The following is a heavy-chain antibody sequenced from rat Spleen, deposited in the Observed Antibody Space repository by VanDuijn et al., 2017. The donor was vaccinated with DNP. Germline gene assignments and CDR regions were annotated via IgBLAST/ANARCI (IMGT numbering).Heavy chain of an antibody. J-gene: IGHJ2*01. V-gene: IGHV4-2*01. CDR2: INADSSEI. Sequence: EVKLVESGGGLVQPGRSLKLSCAASGFNFNDYWMGWVRQAPGKGLEWIGEINADSSEIKYTPSLKDKFTIYRDNALNSLYLQMSKLGSEDKAIYYCVREAAGINWWGQGVMVTVSS. CDR1: GFNFNDYW. CDR3: VREAAGINW. D-gene: IGHD1-11*01.